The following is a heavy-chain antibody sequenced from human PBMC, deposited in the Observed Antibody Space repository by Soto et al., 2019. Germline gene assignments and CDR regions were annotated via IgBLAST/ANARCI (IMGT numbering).Heavy chain of an antibody. J-gene: IGHJ4*02. Sequence: AAVKVSCKASGYTFTSYGISWVRQAPGQGLEWMGWISAYNGNTNYAQKLQGRVTMTTDTSTSTAYMELRSLRSDDTAVYYCARDAHYTMVRGVTLDYWGQGTLVTVSS. V-gene: IGHV1-18*01. CDR2: ISAYNGNT. CDR1: GYTFTSYG. CDR3: ARDAHYTMVRGVTLDY. D-gene: IGHD3-10*01.